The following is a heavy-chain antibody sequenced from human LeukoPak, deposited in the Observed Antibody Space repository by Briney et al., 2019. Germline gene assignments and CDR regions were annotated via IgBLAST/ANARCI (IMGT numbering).Heavy chain of an antibody. CDR1: GFTFSDYT. Sequence: GGSLRLSCSASGFTFSDYTMHWVRQAPGKGLECLSTISSDRGSTNHADSVKGRFTVSRDNSKNTLYLQMSSLKSEDTAVYYCVKPGYGSSWFDYWGQGALVTVSS. CDR3: VKPGYGSSWFDY. J-gene: IGHJ4*02. D-gene: IGHD6-13*01. CDR2: ISSDRGST. V-gene: IGHV3-64D*06.